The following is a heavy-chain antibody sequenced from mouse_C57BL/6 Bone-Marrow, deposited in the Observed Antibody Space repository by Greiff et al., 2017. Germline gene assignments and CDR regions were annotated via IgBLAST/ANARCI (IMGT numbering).Heavy chain of an antibody. Sequence: QVQLQQPGAELVKPGASVKLSCKASGYTFTSYWMHWVKQRPGQGLEWIGMIHPNSGSTNYNEKFKSKATLTVDKSSSTAYMQLSSLTSEDSAVYYCARDAPLYYGSSPYAMDYWGQGTSVTVSS. D-gene: IGHD1-1*01. CDR3: ARDAPLYYGSSPYAMDY. J-gene: IGHJ4*01. CDR1: GYTFTSYW. V-gene: IGHV1-64*01. CDR2: IHPNSGST.